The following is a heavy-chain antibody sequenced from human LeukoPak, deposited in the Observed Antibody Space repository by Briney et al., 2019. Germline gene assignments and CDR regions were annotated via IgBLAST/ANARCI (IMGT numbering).Heavy chain of an antibody. J-gene: IGHJ6*02. Sequence: GGSLRLSCAASGFTFSTTGMNWVRQAPGKGLQWVAYISSRSESKYYAASVKGRFTISRDNARNSLYLQMNSLRDDDTAVYYCARVWQLGVWGQGTAVTVSS. CDR3: ARVWQLGV. CDR2: ISSRSESK. D-gene: IGHD3-10*01. CDR1: GFTFSTTG. V-gene: IGHV3-48*02.